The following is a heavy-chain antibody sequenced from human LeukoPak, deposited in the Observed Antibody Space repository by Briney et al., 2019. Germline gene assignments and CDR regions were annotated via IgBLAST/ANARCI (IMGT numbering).Heavy chain of an antibody. CDR2: LNPSGGST. CDR3: ASVYNYGMDV. V-gene: IGHV1-46*01. Sequence: ASVKVSCKASGYTVTSYYMHWVRQAPGQGLEWMGILNPSGGSTSYAQKFQGRATLTRATSRSTVYMELSSLRSEDTAVYYCASVYNYGMDVWGQGTLVTVSS. CDR1: GYTVTSYY. J-gene: IGHJ6*02.